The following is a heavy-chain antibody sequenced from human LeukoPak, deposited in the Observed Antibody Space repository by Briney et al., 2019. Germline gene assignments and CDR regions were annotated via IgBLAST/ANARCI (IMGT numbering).Heavy chain of an antibody. CDR1: GFTFSSYA. CDR3: VKAMATYGYRVPFDY. CDR2: ISSDGVTT. D-gene: IGHD5-18*01. J-gene: IGHJ4*02. V-gene: IGHV3-64D*09. Sequence: GGSLRLSCSASGFTFSSYAMHWVRQAPGKGLEYDSAISSDGVTTYYADSVKGRFTISRDNSKNTLYLQMSSLRAEDTAVYYCVKAMATYGYRVPFDYWGQGTLVTVSS.